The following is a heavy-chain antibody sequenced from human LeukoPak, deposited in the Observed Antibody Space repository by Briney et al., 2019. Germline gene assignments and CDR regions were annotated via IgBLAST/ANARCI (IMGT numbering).Heavy chain of an antibody. J-gene: IGHJ3*02. CDR1: GFTFRSYW. V-gene: IGHV3-7*01. Sequence: GGSLRLSCAASGFTFRSYWMSWVRQAPGKGLEGVANIKQDGSEKSFLGSVKGRFAISRDNAEDSLYLQMNSLRAEDTAVYYCARVRSSGPSSSKYNAFDIWGQGTMVTVSS. D-gene: IGHD2-2*01. CDR2: IKQDGSEK. CDR3: ARVRSSGPSSSKYNAFDI.